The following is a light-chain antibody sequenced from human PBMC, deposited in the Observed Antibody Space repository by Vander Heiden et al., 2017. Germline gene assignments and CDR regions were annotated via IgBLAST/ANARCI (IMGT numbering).Light chain of an antibody. Sequence: DVVMTQSPLSLPFTPGEPASIPCRSSQSLLHSNGYNYLDWYLQTPGQSPQLLIYLGSNRASGVPDRFSGSGSGTDFTLKISRVEAEDVGVYYCMQALQTPLTVGGGTKVEIK. CDR3: MQALQTPLT. J-gene: IGKJ4*01. CDR1: QSLLHSNGYNY. V-gene: IGKV2-28*01. CDR2: LGS.